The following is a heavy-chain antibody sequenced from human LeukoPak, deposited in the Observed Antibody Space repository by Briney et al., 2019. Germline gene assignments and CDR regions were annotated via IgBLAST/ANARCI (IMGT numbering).Heavy chain of an antibody. J-gene: IGHJ3*02. V-gene: IGHV4-59*01. CDR1: GGSFSGYY. Sequence: SETLSLTCAVYGGSFSGYYWSWIRQPPGKGLEWIGYIYYSGSTNYNPSLESRGTISVDASKKQLSLKLSSVTAADTAIYYCARDRRDSSKPKDAFDIWGQGTMVTVSS. CDR2: IYYSGST. CDR3: ARDRRDSSKPKDAFDI. D-gene: IGHD4-11*01.